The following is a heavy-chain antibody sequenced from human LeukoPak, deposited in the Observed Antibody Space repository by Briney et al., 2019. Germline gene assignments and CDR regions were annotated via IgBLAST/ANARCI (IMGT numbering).Heavy chain of an antibody. Sequence: AGRSLRLSCAASGFTFSSYAMNWVSQAPGKGLEWVSSIPGNSGYISYADSVKERFTNSRDNAKQLLYLKMTSLAAEDTAEYYCARDRGAYCGGDCYLGFDYWGRGTLVTVSS. CDR3: ARDRGAYCGGDCYLGFDY. CDR1: GFTFSSYA. J-gene: IGHJ4*01. D-gene: IGHD2-21*02. V-gene: IGHV3-21*01. CDR2: IPGNSGYI.